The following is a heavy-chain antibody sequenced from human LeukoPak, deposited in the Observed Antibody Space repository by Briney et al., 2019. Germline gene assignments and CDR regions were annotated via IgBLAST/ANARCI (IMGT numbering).Heavy chain of an antibody. D-gene: IGHD3-22*01. CDR1: GFTFSDYY. Sequence: PGGSLRLSCAASGFTFSDYYMSWIRQAPGKGLEWVSYISSSGSTIYYADSVKGRFTISRENAKNSLYLQMNSLRAEDTAVYYCASEGIYDSSGYYDYWGQGTLVTVSS. V-gene: IGHV3-11*01. J-gene: IGHJ4*02. CDR3: ASEGIYDSSGYYDY. CDR2: ISSSGSTI.